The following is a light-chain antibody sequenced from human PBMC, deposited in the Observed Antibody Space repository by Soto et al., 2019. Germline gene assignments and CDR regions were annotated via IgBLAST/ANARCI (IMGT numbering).Light chain of an antibody. J-gene: IGLJ1*01. Sequence: QRAPTHPDPVPPSPGRSSPLSCTGTTRHVGGYNYVSWYQQHPGKAPKLMIYAVSNRPSGVSNRFSGSKSGNTATLTISGLQAEDEADYYCCSYTVSGTYVFGTGTKVTVL. CDR1: TRHVGGYNY. CDR3: CSYTVSGTYV. CDR2: AVS. V-gene: IGLV2-14*01.